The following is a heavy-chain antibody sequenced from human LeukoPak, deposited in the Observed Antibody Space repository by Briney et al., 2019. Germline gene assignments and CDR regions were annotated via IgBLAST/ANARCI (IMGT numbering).Heavy chain of an antibody. Sequence: ASVKASCKASGYGFTGYYMHWVRQAPGQGLEWMGWINPNTGGTNYAQKFQGRVTMTRDTSITTAYMELTWLGSDDTAVYYCARDRGRGYNYDSGDFDFWGQGTLVTVSS. CDR3: ARDRGRGYNYDSGDFDF. CDR1: GYGFTGYY. CDR2: INPNTGGT. V-gene: IGHV1-2*02. J-gene: IGHJ4*02. D-gene: IGHD3-22*01.